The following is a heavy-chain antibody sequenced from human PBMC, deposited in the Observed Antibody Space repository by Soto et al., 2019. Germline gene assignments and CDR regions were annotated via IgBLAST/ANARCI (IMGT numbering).Heavy chain of an antibody. CDR2: ISSDGRTE. CDR3: AKAGGAPATPPSFRYDY. Sequence: QVQLVESGGGAVQAGRSLRLSCATSGFTFSWYGMHWVRQAPGKGLEWVAVISSDGRTEYYADSVKGRFTISRDNSKSTMYLEMDSLGAEDTAVYYCAKAGGAPATPPSFRYDYWGQGILVTVSS. D-gene: IGHD3-16*02. V-gene: IGHV3-30*18. J-gene: IGHJ4*02. CDR1: GFTFSWYG.